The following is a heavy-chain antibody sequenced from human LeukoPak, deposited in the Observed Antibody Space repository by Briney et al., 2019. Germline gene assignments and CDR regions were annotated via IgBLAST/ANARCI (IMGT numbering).Heavy chain of an antibody. CDR3: TSMGKNDYVWGSYRQFDY. D-gene: IGHD3-16*02. CDR2: IRSKANSYAT. CDR1: GFTFSGSA. V-gene: IGHV3-73*01. J-gene: IGHJ4*02. Sequence: GGSLRLSCAASGFTFSGSAMHWVRQASGKGLEWVGRIRSKANSYATAYAASVKGRFTTSRDDSKNTAYLQMNSLKTEDTAVYYCTSMGKNDYVWGSYRQFDYWGQGTLVTVSS.